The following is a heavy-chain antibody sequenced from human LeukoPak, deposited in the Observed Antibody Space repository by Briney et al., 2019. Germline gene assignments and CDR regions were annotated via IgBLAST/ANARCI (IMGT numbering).Heavy chain of an antibody. Sequence: SETLSLTCAAYGGSFSGYYWSWIRQPPGKGLEWIGEINHSGSTNYNPSLKSRVTISVDTSKNQFSLKLSSVTAADTAVYYCARGHLLLEPWGQGTLVTVSS. CDR3: ARGHLLLEP. V-gene: IGHV4-34*01. CDR2: INHSGST. CDR1: GGSFSGYY. D-gene: IGHD3-3*01. J-gene: IGHJ5*02.